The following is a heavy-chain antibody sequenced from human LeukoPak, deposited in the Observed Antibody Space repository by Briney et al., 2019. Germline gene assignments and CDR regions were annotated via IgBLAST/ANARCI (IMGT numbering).Heavy chain of an antibody. CDR3: AREGSSNCYYYQYYMDV. CDR2: ISGSGGST. V-gene: IGHV3-23*01. CDR1: GFTFSSYA. J-gene: IGHJ6*03. D-gene: IGHD2-21*01. Sequence: PGGSLRLSCAASGFTFSSYAMSWVRQAPGKGLEWVSAISGSGGSTYYADSVKGRFTISRDNSKNSLYLQMNSLRAEDTAVYYCAREGSSNCYYYQYYMDVWGKGTTVTVSS.